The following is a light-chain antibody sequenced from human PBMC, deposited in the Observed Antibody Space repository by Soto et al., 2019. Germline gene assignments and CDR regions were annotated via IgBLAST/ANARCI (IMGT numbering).Light chain of an antibody. Sequence: ENVLTQSPGTLSLSPGERATLSCRASQSVSGNYLAWYQHKPGQAPGLLIYGASSRATGIADRFSGSGSGTDFTLTISRLEPEDFAVYYCHQYGSSPLPGGSPLPFGGGTKVEIK. V-gene: IGKV3-20*01. J-gene: IGKJ4*01. CDR2: GAS. CDR1: QSVSGNY. CDR3: HQYGSSPLPGGSPLP.